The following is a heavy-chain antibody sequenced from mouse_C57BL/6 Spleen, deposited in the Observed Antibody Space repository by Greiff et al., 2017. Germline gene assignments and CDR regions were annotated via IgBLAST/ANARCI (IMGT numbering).Heavy chain of an antibody. CDR2: IYPGDGDT. CDR3: ARDYGSSYGYFDG. CDR1: GYAFRSSW. Sequence: QVQLQQSGPELVKPGASVKISCKASGYAFRSSWMNWVKQRPGKGLEWIGRIYPGDGDTNYNGKFKGKATLTADKSSSTAYMQLSSLTSEDSAVYFCARDYGSSYGYFDGWGTGTTVTVAS. J-gene: IGHJ1*03. D-gene: IGHD1-1*01. V-gene: IGHV1-82*01.